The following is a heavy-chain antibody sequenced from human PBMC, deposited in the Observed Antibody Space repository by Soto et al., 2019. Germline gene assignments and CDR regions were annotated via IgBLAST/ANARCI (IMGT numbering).Heavy chain of an antibody. CDR1: GYTFTSYD. J-gene: IGHJ3*02. V-gene: IGHV1-8*01. CDR2: MNPNRGNT. Sequence: QVQLVQSGAEVKKPGASVKVSCKASGYTFTSYDINWVRQATGQGLEWRGWMNPNRGNTGYAQKFQGRVTMTRNKSISTTYMELSSLRSEDTAVYYCARITTVTTAYAFDIWGQGTMVTVSS. D-gene: IGHD4-17*01. CDR3: ARITTVTTAYAFDI.